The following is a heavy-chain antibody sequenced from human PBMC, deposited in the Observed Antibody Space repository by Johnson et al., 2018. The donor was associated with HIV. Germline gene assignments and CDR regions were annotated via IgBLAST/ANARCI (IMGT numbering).Heavy chain of an antibody. V-gene: IGHV3-30-3*01. CDR2: ISYDGSNK. J-gene: IGHJ3*02. CDR1: GFTFSSYA. Sequence: QVQLVESGGGVVQPGRSLRLSCAASGFTFSSYAMHWVRQAPGKGLEWVAVISYDGSNKYYADSVKGRFTISRDNSKNTLYLKMNSLRAEDTAEDYCARGRARAFDIWGQGTMVTVSS. D-gene: IGHD5-12*01. CDR3: ARGRARAFDI.